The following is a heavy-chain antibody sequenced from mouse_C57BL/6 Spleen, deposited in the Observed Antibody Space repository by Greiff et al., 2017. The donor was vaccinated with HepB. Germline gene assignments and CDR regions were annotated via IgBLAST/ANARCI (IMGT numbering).Heavy chain of an antibody. CDR3: ARVYSNYVGFAY. CDR2: IRNKAIGYTT. CDR1: GFTFTDYY. Sequence: EVMLVESGGGLVQPGGSLSLSCAASGFTFTDYYMSWVRQPPGKALEWLGFIRNKAIGYTTEYSASVKGRFTISRDNSQSILYLQMNALRAEDSATNYCARVYSNYVGFAYWGQGTLVTVSA. J-gene: IGHJ3*01. V-gene: IGHV7-3*01. D-gene: IGHD2-5*01.